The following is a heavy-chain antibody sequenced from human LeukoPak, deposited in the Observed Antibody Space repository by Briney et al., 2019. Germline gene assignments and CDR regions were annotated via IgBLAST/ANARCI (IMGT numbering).Heavy chain of an antibody. J-gene: IGHJ4*02. CDR3: ARVDPDSSSTLEVFDY. CDR1: GGSISSYY. V-gene: IGHV4-59*01. CDR2: IYYSGST. Sequence: SETLSLTCTVSGGSISSYYWSWIRQPPGKGLEWIGYIYYSGSTNYNPSLKSRVTISVDTSKNQFSLKLSSVTAADTSVYYCARVDPDSSSTLEVFDYWGQGTLVTVSS. D-gene: IGHD6-6*01.